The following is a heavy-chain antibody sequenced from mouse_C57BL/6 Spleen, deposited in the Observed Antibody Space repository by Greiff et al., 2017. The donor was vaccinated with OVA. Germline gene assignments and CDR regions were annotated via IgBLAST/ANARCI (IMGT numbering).Heavy chain of an antibody. D-gene: IGHD4-1*01. Sequence: VKLMESGPGLVAPSQSLSIPCTVSGFSLTSYGVHWVRQPPGKGLEWLVVIWSDGSTTYNSALKSRLSISKDNSKSQVFLKMNSRQTDDTAMYYCARHLGLYYAMDYWGQGTSVTVSS. CDR1: GFSLTSYG. CDR2: IWSDGST. CDR3: ARHLGLYYAMDY. V-gene: IGHV2-6-1*01. J-gene: IGHJ4*01.